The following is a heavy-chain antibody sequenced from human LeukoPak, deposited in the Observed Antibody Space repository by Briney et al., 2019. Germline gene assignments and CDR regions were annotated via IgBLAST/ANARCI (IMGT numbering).Heavy chain of an antibody. V-gene: IGHV3-33*01. CDR3: ASGGSYRSPFDY. CDR1: GFTFSSYG. CDR2: IWYDGSNK. J-gene: IGHJ4*02. Sequence: GGSLRLSCAASGFTFSSYGMHWVRQAPGKGLEWVAVIWYDGSNKYYADSVKGRFTISRDNSKNSLYLQMNSLRAEDTAVYYCASGGSYRSPFDYWGQGTLVTVSS. D-gene: IGHD1-26*01.